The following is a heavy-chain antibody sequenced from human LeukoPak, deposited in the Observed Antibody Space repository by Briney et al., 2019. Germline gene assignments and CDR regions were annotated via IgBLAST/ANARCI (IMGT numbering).Heavy chain of an antibody. Sequence: SLRLSCAASGFTFDDYAMHWVRQAPGKGLEWVSGISWNSGSIGYADSVKGRFTISRDNAKNSLYLQMNSLRAEDTAVYYCARDDALYGMDVWGQGTTVTVSS. V-gene: IGHV3-9*01. CDR1: GFTFDDYA. J-gene: IGHJ6*02. CDR3: ARDDALYGMDV. CDR2: ISWNSGSI.